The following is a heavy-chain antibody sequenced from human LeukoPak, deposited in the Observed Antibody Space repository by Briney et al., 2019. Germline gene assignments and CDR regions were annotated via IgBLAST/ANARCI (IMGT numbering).Heavy chain of an antibody. D-gene: IGHD3-10*01. Sequence: GGSLRLSCAASGFTFSSYGMHLVRQAPGKGLEWVAVIWYDGSNKYYADSVKGRFTISRDNSKNTLYLQMNSLRAEDTAVYYCAKDLLWFGELTYYMDVWGKGTTVTVSS. CDR1: GFTFSSYG. J-gene: IGHJ6*03. V-gene: IGHV3-33*06. CDR3: AKDLLWFGELTYYMDV. CDR2: IWYDGSNK.